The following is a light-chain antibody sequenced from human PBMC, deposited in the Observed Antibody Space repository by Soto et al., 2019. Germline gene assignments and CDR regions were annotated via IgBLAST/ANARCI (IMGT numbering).Light chain of an antibody. Sequence: DIQMTQSPSTLSASVGDRVTITCRASQSFSSWLAWYQQKPGKAPKLLIYDASSLESGVPSRFSGSGSGTEITLTISSLQPDDFATYYCQQYNDYLWTFGQGTKVEIK. CDR1: QSFSSW. V-gene: IGKV1-5*01. J-gene: IGKJ1*01. CDR3: QQYNDYLWT. CDR2: DAS.